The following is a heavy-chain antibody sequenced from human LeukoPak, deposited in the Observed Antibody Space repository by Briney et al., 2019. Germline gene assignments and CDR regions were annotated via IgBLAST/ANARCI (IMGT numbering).Heavy chain of an antibody. CDR2: ISSRSIYI. CDR1: GFTFSDYS. Sequence: PGGSLRLSCAASGFTFSDYSMNWVRQAPGEGLEWVSSISSRSIYIHYADSVKGRFTISRDNVKNSLFLQMNSLRAEDTAVYYCARDSRHHRFLYWDWFDPWGRGTLVTVSS. V-gene: IGHV3-21*01. D-gene: IGHD1-26*01. CDR3: ARDSRHHRFLYWDWFDP. J-gene: IGHJ5*02.